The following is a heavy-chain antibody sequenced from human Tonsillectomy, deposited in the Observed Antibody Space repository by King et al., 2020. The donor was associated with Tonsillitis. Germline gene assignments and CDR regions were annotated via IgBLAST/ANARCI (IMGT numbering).Heavy chain of an antibody. V-gene: IGHV2-70*11. CDR3: ARXXXYXXGGSXGYYGMXV. Sequence: VTLKESGPALVKPTQTLTLTCTFSGFSLSTSGMCVSWLRQPPGKALEWLARIDWDDDKYYSTSLKTRLTISKDTSKNQVVLTMTNMDPVDTATYYCARXXXYXXGGSXGYYGMXVWGQGTTVTVSS. CDR1: GFSLSTSGMC. CDR2: IDWDDDK. J-gene: IGHJ6*01. D-gene: IGHD2-15*01.